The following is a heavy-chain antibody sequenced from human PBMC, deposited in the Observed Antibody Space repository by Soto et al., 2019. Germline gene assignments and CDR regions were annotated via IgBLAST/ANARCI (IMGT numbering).Heavy chain of an antibody. V-gene: IGHV6-1*01. D-gene: IGHD6-19*01. CDR2: TYYRSRWYN. J-gene: IGHJ6*03. Sequence: PSQTLSLTCAISGDSVSSNSAAWNWIRRSPSGGLEWLGRTYYRSRWYNDYAVSVRSRITINPDTSKNQFSLHLNSVTPEDTAVSYCAGATSRQWYYMDVWGKGSKVTVSS. CDR3: AGATSRQWYYMDV. CDR1: GDSVSSNSAA.